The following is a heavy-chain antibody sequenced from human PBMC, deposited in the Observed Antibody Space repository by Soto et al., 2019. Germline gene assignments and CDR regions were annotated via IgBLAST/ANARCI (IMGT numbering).Heavy chain of an antibody. Sequence: SETLSLTCAVYGGSFSGYYWTWIRQPPGTGLEWIGEINHSGSTNYNPSLKSRVTISVDTSKNQFSLKLSSVTAADMAVYYCARVSGPYSEYLQHWGQGTLVTVSS. V-gene: IGHV4-34*01. D-gene: IGHD2-15*01. J-gene: IGHJ1*01. CDR2: INHSGST. CDR1: GGSFSGYY. CDR3: ARVSGPYSEYLQH.